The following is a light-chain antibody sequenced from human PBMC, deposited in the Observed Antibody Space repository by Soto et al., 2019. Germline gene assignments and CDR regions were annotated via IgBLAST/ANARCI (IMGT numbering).Light chain of an antibody. Sequence: QSALTQPASVSGSPGQSITISCTGTSSDVGGYKYVSWYQHHPGQVPKLIIYEVSDRPSGISDRFSGSKFGNTASLTISGLQAEDEADYYCSAYTSNNTVHVLFGGGTKLTVL. V-gene: IGLV2-14*01. CDR2: EVS. J-gene: IGLJ2*01. CDR3: SAYTSNNTVHVL. CDR1: SSDVGGYKY.